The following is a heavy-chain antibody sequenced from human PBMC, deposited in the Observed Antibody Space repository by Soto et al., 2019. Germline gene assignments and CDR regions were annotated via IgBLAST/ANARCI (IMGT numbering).Heavy chain of an antibody. V-gene: IGHV3-11*06. D-gene: IGHD2-21*01. J-gene: IGHJ4*02. CDR3: ARDQDRDGDYNMFDN. CDR1: GFTFSDYY. CDR2: ISTSGSYT. Sequence: QVHLVESGGGLVKPGGSLRLSCAASGFTFSDYYMSWIRQAPGKGLEWVSYISTSGSYTNYGDSVKGRFTISRDNAKSSVYLQMNSLRAEDTAVYYCARDQDRDGDYNMFDNWGQGTLVTVSS.